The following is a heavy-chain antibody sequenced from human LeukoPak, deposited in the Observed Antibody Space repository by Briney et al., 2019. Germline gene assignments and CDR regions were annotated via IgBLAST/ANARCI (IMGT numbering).Heavy chain of an antibody. CDR2: IYYTGAT. V-gene: IGHV4-59*01. CDR3: ARDRRESSKPNDAFDI. D-gene: IGHD4-11*01. Sequence: PSETLSLTCSVSVGSISSYYWSCSRQSPGKGLEWMWYIYYTGATYYNPSPEGRVHVTIDASKGQLSLELRSVTAADTAVYFCARDRRESSKPNDAFDIWGQGTMVTVSA. CDR1: VGSISSYY. J-gene: IGHJ3*02.